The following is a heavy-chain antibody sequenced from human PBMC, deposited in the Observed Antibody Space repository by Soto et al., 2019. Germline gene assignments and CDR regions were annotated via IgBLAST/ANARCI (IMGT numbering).Heavy chain of an antibody. Sequence: SETLSLTCTVSGVSISNSSYYWGWIRRPPGKGLEWIGTIYYSGITYYNPSLKSRVTISVDTSKNQFSLKLTSVTAADTAVYYCARQGSNWGQGTLVTVSS. V-gene: IGHV4-39*01. CDR3: ARQGSN. J-gene: IGHJ4*02. CDR1: GVSISNSSYY. CDR2: IYYSGIT.